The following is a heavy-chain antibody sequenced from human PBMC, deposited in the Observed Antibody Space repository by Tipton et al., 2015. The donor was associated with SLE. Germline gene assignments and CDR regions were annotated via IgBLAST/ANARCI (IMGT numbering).Heavy chain of an antibody. J-gene: IGHJ4*02. CDR2: IYHSGST. D-gene: IGHD3-10*01. V-gene: IGHV4-38-2*02. Sequence: TLSLTCAVSGYSISSGYYWGWIRQPPGKGLEWIGSIYHSGSTNYNPSLKSRVTISVDTSKNQFSLKLSSVTAADTAVYYCARELRAGYFDYWGQGTLVTVSS. CDR1: GYSISSGYY. CDR3: ARELRAGYFDY.